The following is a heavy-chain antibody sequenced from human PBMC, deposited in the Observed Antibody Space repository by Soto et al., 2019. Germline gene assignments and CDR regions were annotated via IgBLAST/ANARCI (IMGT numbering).Heavy chain of an antibody. J-gene: IGHJ6*04. CDR1: GFTSSNYF. V-gene: IGHV3-30*04. Sequence: QVQLVESGGGVVQPGMSLRLSCVASGFTSSNYFMHWVRQAPGKGLEWVALISYDGSNNHYTDSVKGRFTISRDNSKNTLYLQMNSLRGEDTAVYCCARGDPYYGMDVWGKGTTVTVSS. CDR3: ARGDPYYGMDV. CDR2: ISYDGSNN.